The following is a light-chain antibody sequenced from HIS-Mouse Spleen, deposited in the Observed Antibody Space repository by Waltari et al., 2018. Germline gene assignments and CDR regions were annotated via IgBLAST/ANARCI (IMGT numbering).Light chain of an antibody. Sequence: EIVMTQSPATLSVSPGERATLSCRASQSVSSNLAWYQQNPGQAPRLLIYGASPRATGIPARFSGSGSGTEFTLTISSLQSEDFAVYYCQQYNNWYTFGQGTKLEIK. V-gene: IGKV3-15*01. CDR3: QQYNNWYT. J-gene: IGKJ2*01. CDR1: QSVSSN. CDR2: GAS.